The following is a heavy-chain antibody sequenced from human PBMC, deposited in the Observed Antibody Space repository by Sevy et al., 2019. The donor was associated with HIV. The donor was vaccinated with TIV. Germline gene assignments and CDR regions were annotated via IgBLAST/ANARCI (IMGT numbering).Heavy chain of an antibody. J-gene: IGHJ4*02. CDR1: GFTFSNAW. Sequence: GGSLRLSCAASGFTFSNAWMSWVRQAPGKGLEWVGRIKSKTDGGTTDYAAPVKGRFTISRDDSKNTLYLQMNSLKTVDKAVYYCTTDLGFTYDSSGYPPSGVFDYWGQGTLVTVSS. CDR3: TTDLGFTYDSSGYPPSGVFDY. V-gene: IGHV3-15*01. CDR2: IKSKTDGGTT. D-gene: IGHD3-22*01.